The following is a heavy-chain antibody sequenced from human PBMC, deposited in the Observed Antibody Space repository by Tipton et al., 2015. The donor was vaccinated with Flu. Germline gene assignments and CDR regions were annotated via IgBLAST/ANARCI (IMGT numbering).Heavy chain of an antibody. J-gene: IGHJ3*02. V-gene: IGHV1-69*18. CDR3: ARKWGQNAFDI. Sequence: QLVQSGAEVKKPGSSVKVSCKASGGTFSSFAVSWVRQAPGQGLEWMGRIIPIFGTRNYAQKFQGRVTIIADESTSTAYMELNSLRVEDTAVYYCARKWGQNAFDIWGQGTMVTVSS. D-gene: IGHD1-26*01. CDR2: IIPIFGTR. CDR1: GGTFSSFA.